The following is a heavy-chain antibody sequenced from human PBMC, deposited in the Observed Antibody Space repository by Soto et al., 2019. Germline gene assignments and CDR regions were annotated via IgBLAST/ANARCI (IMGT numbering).Heavy chain of an antibody. CDR1: GGSISSGGYY. Sequence: SETLSLTCTVSGGSISSGGYYWSWIRQHPGKGLEWIGSIYHSGTTYYNPSLKSRVTISVDTSKNQFSLKLSSVTAADTAVYYCARGMPLITMVRGVTPSYFDYLGQGTLVTVS. J-gene: IGHJ4*02. D-gene: IGHD3-10*01. CDR3: ARGMPLITMVRGVTPSYFDY. V-gene: IGHV4-31*03. CDR2: IYHSGTT.